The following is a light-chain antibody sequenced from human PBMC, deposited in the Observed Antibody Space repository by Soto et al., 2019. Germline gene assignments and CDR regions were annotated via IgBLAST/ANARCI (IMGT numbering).Light chain of an antibody. J-gene: IGLJ1*01. CDR1: SSDVGDYDF. CDR2: EVS. V-gene: IGLV2-14*01. CDR3: SSYTATSTLPI. Sequence: QSALTQPASVSGSPGQSITISCAGTSSDVGDYDFVSWYQHYPGKAPQLMIFEVSYRASGVSNRFSGSKSGNTASLTISGLQAEDEADYYCSSYTATSTLPIFGTGTKVTAL.